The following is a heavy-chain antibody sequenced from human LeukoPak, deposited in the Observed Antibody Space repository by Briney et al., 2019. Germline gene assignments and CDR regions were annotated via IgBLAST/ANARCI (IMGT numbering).Heavy chain of an antibody. CDR2: VNSDGSST. CDR3: ARGRYYGMDV. V-gene: IGHV3-74*01. J-gene: IGHJ6*02. CDR1: GFTFNSYW. Sequence: GGSLRLSCAASGFTFNSYWMHWVRQAQGKGLVWVSRVNSDGSSTTYADSVKGRFTISRDNAKNTLYLQMNSLRAEDTAVYYCARGRYYGMDVWGQGTTVTVSS.